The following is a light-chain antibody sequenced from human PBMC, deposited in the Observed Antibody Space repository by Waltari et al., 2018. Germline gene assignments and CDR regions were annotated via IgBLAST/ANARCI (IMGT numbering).Light chain of an antibody. V-gene: IGKV3-20*01. Sequence: EVVLTQSPGTLSLSPGERATLSCRASQRLIKRYVAGYQQKPGQAPTLLIYGASNKAGGIPDMFSASGSETDFPLTISRLEPEDFGVYYCQQYGSSVMYTFGQGTKLES. CDR2: GAS. CDR1: QRLIKRY. J-gene: IGKJ2*01. CDR3: QQYGSSVMYT.